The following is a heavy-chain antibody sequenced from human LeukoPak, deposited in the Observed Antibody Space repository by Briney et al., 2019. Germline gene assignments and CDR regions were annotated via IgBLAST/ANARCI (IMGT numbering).Heavy chain of an antibody. D-gene: IGHD2-2*01. V-gene: IGHV4-4*07. CDR3: ASQLKYCSSTSCYLGWFDP. CDR2: IYTSGST. J-gene: IGHJ5*02. Sequence: PSETLSLTCTVSGGSISSYYWRWIRQPAGKGLEWIGRIYTSGSTNYNPSLKSRVTMSVDTSKNQFSLKLSSVTAADTAVYYCASQLKYCSSTSCYLGWFDPWGQGTLVTVSS. CDR1: GGSISSYY.